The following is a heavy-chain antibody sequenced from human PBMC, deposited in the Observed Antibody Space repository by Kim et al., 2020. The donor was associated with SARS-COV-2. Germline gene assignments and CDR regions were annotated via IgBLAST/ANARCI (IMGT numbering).Heavy chain of an antibody. CDR2: ISGSGGST. J-gene: IGHJ4*02. D-gene: IGHD6-13*01. CDR3: AKDSDSSSLRY. Sequence: GGSLRLSCAASGFTFSSYAMSWVRQAPGKGLEWVSAISGSGGSTYYADSVKGWFTISRDNSKNTLYLQMNSLRAEDTAVYYCAKDSDSSSLRYWGQGTLVTVSS. CDR1: GFTFSSYA. V-gene: IGHV3-23*01.